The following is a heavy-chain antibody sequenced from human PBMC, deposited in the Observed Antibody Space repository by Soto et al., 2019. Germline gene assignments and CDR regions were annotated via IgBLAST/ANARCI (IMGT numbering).Heavy chain of an antibody. Sequence: EVQLVESGGGLVQPGGSLRLSCAASGFSFSSYWMHWVRQAPGKGLVWVSRIKSDGSSTTYADSVKGRFTISRDNAKNTLYLQMNSLSAEDTAVYYCATRSSLRPFAIWGQGTMVTVSS. CDR3: ATRSSLRPFAI. D-gene: IGHD1-26*01. CDR2: IKSDGSST. J-gene: IGHJ3*02. CDR1: GFSFSSYW. V-gene: IGHV3-74*01.